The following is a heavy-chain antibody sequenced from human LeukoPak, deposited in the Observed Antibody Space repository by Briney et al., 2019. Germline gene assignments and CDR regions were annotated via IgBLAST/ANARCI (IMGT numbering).Heavy chain of an antibody. CDR1: GYTFNSYG. V-gene: IGHV1-18*04. J-gene: IGHJ6*04. Sequence: ASVKVSCKVFGYTFNSYGISWVRQAPGQGLEWMGWISAYNGNTNYAQKLQGRVTVTTDTSTSTAYMELGSLRSDDTAVYYCARMERYYDILTGAMDVWGKGTTVTVSS. CDR2: ISAYNGNT. CDR3: ARMERYYDILTGAMDV. D-gene: IGHD3-9*01.